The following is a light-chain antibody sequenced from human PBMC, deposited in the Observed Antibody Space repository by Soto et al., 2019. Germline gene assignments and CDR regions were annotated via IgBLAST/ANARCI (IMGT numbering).Light chain of an antibody. CDR3: QQYGDSSWT. V-gene: IGKV3-20*01. J-gene: IGKJ1*01. CDR1: QSVSSSY. Sequence: EIVLTQSPGTLSSSPGERATLSCRASQSVSSSYLAWYQHKPGQAPRLLIYASSSRATGIPDRFGGSGSGRDFTLTISRLEPEDFAVYYCQQYGDSSWTFGQGTKVEIK. CDR2: ASS.